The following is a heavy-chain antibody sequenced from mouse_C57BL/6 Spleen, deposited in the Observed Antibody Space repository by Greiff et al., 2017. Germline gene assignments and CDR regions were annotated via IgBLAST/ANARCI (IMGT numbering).Heavy chain of an antibody. CDR3: ARPAYYSNYLDY. D-gene: IGHD2-5*01. Sequence: EVKLVESGGGLVKPGGSLKLSCAASGFTFSDYGMHWVRQAPEKGLEWVAYISSGSSTIYYADTVKGRFTISRDNAKNTLFLQMTSLRSEDTAMDYCARPAYYSNYLDYWGQGTTLTVSS. V-gene: IGHV5-17*01. J-gene: IGHJ2*01. CDR2: ISSGSSTI. CDR1: GFTFSDYG.